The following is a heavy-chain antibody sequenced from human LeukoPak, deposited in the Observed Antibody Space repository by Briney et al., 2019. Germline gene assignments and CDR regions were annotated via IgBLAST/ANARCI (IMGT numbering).Heavy chain of an antibody. J-gene: IGHJ4*02. D-gene: IGHD3-22*01. CDR2: ISYDGSNK. Sequence: GGSLRLSCAASGFTFSSYAMHWVRQAPGEGLEWVAVISYDGSNKYYADSVKGRFTISRDNSKNTLYLQMNSLRAEDTAVYYCARGKAYYYDSSGFDYWGQGTLVTVSS. CDR1: GFTFSSYA. V-gene: IGHV3-30-3*01. CDR3: ARGKAYYYDSSGFDY.